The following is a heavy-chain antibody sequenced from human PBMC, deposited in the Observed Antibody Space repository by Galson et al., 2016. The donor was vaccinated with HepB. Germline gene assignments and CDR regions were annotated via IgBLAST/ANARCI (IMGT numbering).Heavy chain of an antibody. D-gene: IGHD3-3*01. Sequence: SVKVSCKASGYTFTSFGISWVRQAPGQGLEWMGWINPYSGNTNYAQKFQDRVTMTTDTSTSTAYMSLRSLTSDDAAVYYCARDRDFWSGYFDYWGQGTLVTVSS. V-gene: IGHV1-18*01. CDR3: ARDRDFWSGYFDY. J-gene: IGHJ4*02. CDR2: INPYSGNT. CDR1: GYTFTSFG.